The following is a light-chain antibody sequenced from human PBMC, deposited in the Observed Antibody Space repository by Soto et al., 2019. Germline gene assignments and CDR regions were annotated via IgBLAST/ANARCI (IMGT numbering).Light chain of an antibody. V-gene: IGKV1-39*01. CDR1: QSISSY. CDR2: AAS. J-gene: IGKJ1*01. CDR3: KQSYSTRWT. Sequence: DIQMTQSPSSLSASVGDRVTITCRASQSISSYLNWYQQKPGKAPKLLIYAASSLQSGVPSRFSGSGSGTDFTLTISSLQPEDFATYYCKQSYSTRWTSGQGTRVEIK.